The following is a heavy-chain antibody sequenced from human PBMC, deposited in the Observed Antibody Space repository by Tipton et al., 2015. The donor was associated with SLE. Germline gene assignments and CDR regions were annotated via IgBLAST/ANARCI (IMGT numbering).Heavy chain of an antibody. V-gene: IGHV4-59*11. CDR1: GASISSHY. Sequence: LRLSCTVSGASISSHYWNRIRQPPGKGLEWIGNIYNNGNTNYNPSLKSRVTISVDTSRNQFFLKLSSVTAADTALYYCARAKRSSTTWGYWFDPWGQGTLATVSS. CDR2: IYNNGNT. D-gene: IGHD2-2*01. CDR3: ARAKRSSTTWGYWFDP. J-gene: IGHJ5*02.